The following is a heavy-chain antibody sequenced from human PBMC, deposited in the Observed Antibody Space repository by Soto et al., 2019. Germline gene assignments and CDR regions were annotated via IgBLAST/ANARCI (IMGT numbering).Heavy chain of an antibody. J-gene: IGHJ4*02. CDR2: IWYDGSNK. CDR3: ARSRLERPICLDS. D-gene: IGHD1-1*01. V-gene: IGHV3-33*01. CDR1: GFTFSSYG. Sequence: QVQLVESGGGVVQPGRSLRLYFAASGFTFSSYGMHWVRQAPGKGLEWVAVIWYDGSNKYYADSVKGRFTISRDNSKNTLYLQMNSLRAEDTAVYYCARSRLERPICLDSWGQGTLVTVSS.